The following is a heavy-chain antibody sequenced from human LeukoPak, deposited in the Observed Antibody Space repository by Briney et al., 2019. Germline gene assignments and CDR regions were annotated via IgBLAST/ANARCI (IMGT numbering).Heavy chain of an antibody. V-gene: IGHV3-48*02. Sequence: PGGSLRLSCAASGFTFSSYSMNWARQAPGKGLEWVSYISSSSSTIYYADSVKGRFTISRDNAKNSLYLQMNSLRDEDTAVYYCAREEDIVVVPAATSFDYWGQGTLVTVSS. J-gene: IGHJ4*02. CDR1: GFTFSSYS. CDR2: ISSSSSTI. CDR3: AREEDIVVVPAATSFDY. D-gene: IGHD2-2*01.